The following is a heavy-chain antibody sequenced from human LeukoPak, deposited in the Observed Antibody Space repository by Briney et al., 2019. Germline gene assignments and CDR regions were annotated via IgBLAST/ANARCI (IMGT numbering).Heavy chain of an antibody. Sequence: GGSLRLSCAASGFTFSSYEMDWVRQAPGEGLEWVSYISSSGSTIYYADSVKGRFTISRNNAKNSLYLQMNSLRAEDTAVYYCARGYCSGGSCSYPNWGQGTLVTVSS. CDR1: GFTFSSYE. CDR2: ISSSGSTI. J-gene: IGHJ4*02. V-gene: IGHV3-48*03. CDR3: ARGYCSGGSCSYPN. D-gene: IGHD2-15*01.